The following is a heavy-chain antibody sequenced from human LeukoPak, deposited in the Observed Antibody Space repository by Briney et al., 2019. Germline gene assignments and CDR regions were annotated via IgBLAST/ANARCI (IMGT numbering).Heavy chain of an antibody. V-gene: IGHV4-39*02. Sequence: PSETLSLTCTVSGGSISSSSYYWGWIRQPPGKGLEWIGSIYYSGSTYYNPSLKSRVTISVDTSKNQFSLKLSSVTAADTAVYYCAREASGWYYDYWGQGTQVTVSS. CDR1: GGSISSSSYY. CDR2: IYYSGST. J-gene: IGHJ4*02. D-gene: IGHD6-19*01. CDR3: AREASGWYYDY.